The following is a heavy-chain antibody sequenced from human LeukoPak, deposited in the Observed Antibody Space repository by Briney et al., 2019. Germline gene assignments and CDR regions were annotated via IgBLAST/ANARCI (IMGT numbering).Heavy chain of an antibody. CDR1: GASISGYY. Sequence: SETLSLTCSVSGASISGYYWSWIRQPPGKGLEWFGHVYYSGSTTYNPSLKSRVTISVDSSKNQFSLRLSSVTAADTAVYYCARCLSRCNNGFDIWGQGTMVTVSS. D-gene: IGHD3-16*02. V-gene: IGHV4-59*01. CDR3: ARCLSRCNNGFDI. J-gene: IGHJ3*02. CDR2: VYYSGST.